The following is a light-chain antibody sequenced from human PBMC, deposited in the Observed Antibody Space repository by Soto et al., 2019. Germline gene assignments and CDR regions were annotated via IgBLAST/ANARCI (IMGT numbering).Light chain of an antibody. CDR1: TSNVGSNL. CDR3: AVWDDSLSGVV. V-gene: IGLV1-47*02. Sequence: QSVLAQPPSASGTPGQRVTISCSGSTSNVGSNLASWYQQLPGSAPRLLIYNDYERPSGVPDRFSGSKSGTSASLGISGLRSEDEADCFCAVWDDSLSGVVFGGGTKVTVL. CDR2: NDY. J-gene: IGLJ2*01.